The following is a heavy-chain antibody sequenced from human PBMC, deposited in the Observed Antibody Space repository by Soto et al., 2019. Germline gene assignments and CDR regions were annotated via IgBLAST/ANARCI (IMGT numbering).Heavy chain of an antibody. Sequence: EVQLVESGGGLVKPGGSLRLSCAASGFTFSSYSMNWVRQAPGKGLEWVSSISSSSSYIYYADSVKRRFTISRDNAKNSLYLQMNSLRAEDTAVYYCARGSQLYYYGMDVWGQGTTVTVSS. V-gene: IGHV3-21*01. J-gene: IGHJ6*02. CDR1: GFTFSSYS. CDR2: ISSSSSYI. CDR3: ARGSQLYYYGMDV. D-gene: IGHD3-10*01.